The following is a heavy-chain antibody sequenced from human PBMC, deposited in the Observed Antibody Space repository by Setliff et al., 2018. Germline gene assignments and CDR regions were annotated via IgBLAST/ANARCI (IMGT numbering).Heavy chain of an antibody. CDR3: ARALASGSYYGQSSYYMDV. V-gene: IGHV4-4*08. Sequence: RDPPVKGLEWIGNIHTSESTKYNPSLKSRVTISLDTSKRQFSLKLTSVTAADTAVYYCARALASGSYYGQSSYYMDVWGKGTTVTVSS. D-gene: IGHD3-10*01. J-gene: IGHJ6*03. CDR2: IHTSEST.